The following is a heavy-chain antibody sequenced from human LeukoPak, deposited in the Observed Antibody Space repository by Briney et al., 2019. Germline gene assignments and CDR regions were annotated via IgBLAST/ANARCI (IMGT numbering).Heavy chain of an antibody. V-gene: IGHV3-23*01. CDR2: ISGSGGST. CDR1: GFTFSSYA. J-gene: IGHJ4*02. Sequence: GGSLRLSCAASGFTFSSYAMSWVRQAPGKGLEWVSAISGSGGSTYYADSVKGRFTISRDNSKNTLYLQMNSLRAEDTAVYYCAKDSGYCSGGSCHPFDYWGQGTLVTVSS. D-gene: IGHD2-15*01. CDR3: AKDSGYCSGGSCHPFDY.